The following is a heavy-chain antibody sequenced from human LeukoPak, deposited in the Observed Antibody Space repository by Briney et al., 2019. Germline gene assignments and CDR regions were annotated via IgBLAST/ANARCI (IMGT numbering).Heavy chain of an antibody. CDR1: GGSISSGDYY. J-gene: IGHJ4*02. Sequence: ASETLSLTCTVPGGSISSGDYYWSWIRQPPGKGLEWTGYIYYSGSTYYNPSLKSRVTISVDTSKNQFSLMLSSVTAADTAVYYCARASGYYDSSGYAPNFDYWGQGTLITVSS. CDR3: ARASGYYDSSGYAPNFDY. D-gene: IGHD3-22*01. CDR2: IYYSGST. V-gene: IGHV4-30-4*08.